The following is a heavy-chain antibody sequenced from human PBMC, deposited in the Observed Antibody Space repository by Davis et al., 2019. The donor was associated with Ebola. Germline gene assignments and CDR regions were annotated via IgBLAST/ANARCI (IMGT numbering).Heavy chain of an antibody. CDR2: TIPVSGTA. J-gene: IGHJ4*02. D-gene: IGHD6-13*01. V-gene: IGHV1-69*05. Sequence: SVKVSCKASGGTFSNYAIAWVRQAPGQGLEWMGGTIPVSGTANYAQKFQGRVTMTTDTSTRTVYMELRSLRSDDTAVYYCARDFFRAGAASQESFDYWGQGTLVTVSS. CDR3: ARDFFRAGAASQESFDY. CDR1: GGTFSNYA.